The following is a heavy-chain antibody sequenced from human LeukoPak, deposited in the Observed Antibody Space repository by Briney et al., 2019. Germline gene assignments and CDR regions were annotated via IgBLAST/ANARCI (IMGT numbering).Heavy chain of an antibody. D-gene: IGHD6-19*01. J-gene: IGHJ4*02. CDR1: GDSVSSNSAA. CDR2: TYYRSKWYN. Sequence: SQTLSLTCAISGDSVSSNSAAWNWIRQSPSRGLEWLGRTYYRSKWYNDYAVSMKGRITINTDTSKNQFPLQLNSVTPEDTAVYYCARGAVAHFDCWGQGTLVTVSS. CDR3: ARGAVAHFDC. V-gene: IGHV6-1*01.